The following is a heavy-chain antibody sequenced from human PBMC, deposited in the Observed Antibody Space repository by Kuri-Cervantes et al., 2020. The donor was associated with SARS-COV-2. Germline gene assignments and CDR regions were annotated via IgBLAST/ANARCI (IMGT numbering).Heavy chain of an antibody. CDR2: IYTSGGT. J-gene: IGHJ4*02. CDR3: ASALAYYSDSSGFTYYFDY. D-gene: IGHD3-22*01. Sequence: SETLSLTCTVSGDSIGSGSNFWSWIRKPAGKGLEWIGYIYTSGGTNYNPSLKSRVTISRDTSKNQFSLKLTSVTAADTAVYYCASALAYYSDSSGFTYYFDYWGQGTQVTVSS. CDR1: GDSIGSGSNF. V-gene: IGHV4-61*09.